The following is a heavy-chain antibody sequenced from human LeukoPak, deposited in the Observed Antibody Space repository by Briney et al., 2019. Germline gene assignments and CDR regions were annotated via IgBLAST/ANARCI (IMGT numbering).Heavy chain of an antibody. J-gene: IGHJ4*02. D-gene: IGHD1-26*01. V-gene: IGHV3-53*05. CDR1: GFTVSSNS. CDR3: ARGTHKWELTNRFDY. Sequence: GGSLRLSCTVSGFTVSSNSMSWVRQAPGKGLEWVSFIYSGGNTHYSDSVKGRFTISRDNSKNTLYLQMNSLRAEDTALYYCARGTHKWELTNRFDYWGQGTLVTVSS. CDR2: IYSGGNT.